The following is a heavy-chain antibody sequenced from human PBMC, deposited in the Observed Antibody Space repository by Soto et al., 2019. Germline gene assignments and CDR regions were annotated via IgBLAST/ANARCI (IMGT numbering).Heavy chain of an antibody. V-gene: IGHV3-30*18. CDR3: AKGRSYYYMDV. Sequence: GGSLRLSCAASGFTFSSYGMHWVRQAPGKGLEWVAVISYDGSNKYYADSVKGRFTISRDNSKNTLYLQMNSLRAEDTAVYYCAKGRSYYYMDVWGKGTTVTV. J-gene: IGHJ6*03. CDR2: ISYDGSNK. CDR1: GFTFSSYG.